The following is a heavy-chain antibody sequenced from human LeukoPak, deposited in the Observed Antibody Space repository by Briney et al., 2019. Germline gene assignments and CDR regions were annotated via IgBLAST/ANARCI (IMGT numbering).Heavy chain of an antibody. Sequence: GESLKISWKGSGYSFTSYWIGWVRQMPGKGLEWMGIIYPGDSDTRYSPSFQGQVTISADKSISTAYLQWSSRKASDTAMYYCARHRVVSYYYDSSGYSAFDIWGQGTMVTVSS. J-gene: IGHJ3*02. V-gene: IGHV5-51*01. CDR3: ARHRVVSYYYDSSGYSAFDI. CDR2: IYPGDSDT. D-gene: IGHD3-22*01. CDR1: GYSFTSYW.